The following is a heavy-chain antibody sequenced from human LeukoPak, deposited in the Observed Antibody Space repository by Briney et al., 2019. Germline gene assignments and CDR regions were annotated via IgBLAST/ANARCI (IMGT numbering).Heavy chain of an antibody. CDR1: GFTFSRLG. J-gene: IGHJ5*02. V-gene: IGHV3-21*01. D-gene: IGHD2-21*02. Sequence: GGSLRLSCTTSGFTFSRLGMQWVRQAPGKGLEWVSSISSSSSYIYYADSVKGRFTISRDNAKNSLYLQMNSLRAEDTAVYYCARDPRAYCGGDCYLGFDPWGQGTLVTVSP. CDR3: ARDPRAYCGGDCYLGFDP. CDR2: ISSSSSYI.